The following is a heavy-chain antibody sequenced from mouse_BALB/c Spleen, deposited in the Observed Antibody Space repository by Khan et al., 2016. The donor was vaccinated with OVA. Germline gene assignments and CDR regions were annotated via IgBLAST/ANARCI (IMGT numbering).Heavy chain of an antibody. J-gene: IGHJ3*01. V-gene: IGHV1S136*01. CDR1: GYTFSSYD. CDR2: INPYNDYT. Sequence: EVQLQQSGPELVKPGASVKMSCKASGYTFSSYDIHWVRQKPGQGLEWIGYINPYNDYTKFNEKFKGKATMTSDTSSSTAYRELSSLTSEDSAVFYCGRGVLGLQTWFAYWGQGTLVTVSA. CDR3: GRGVLGLQTWFAY. D-gene: IGHD3-1*01.